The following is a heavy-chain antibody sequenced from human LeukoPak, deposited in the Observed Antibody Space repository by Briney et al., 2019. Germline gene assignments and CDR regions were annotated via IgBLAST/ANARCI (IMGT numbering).Heavy chain of an antibody. V-gene: IGHV4-61*02. J-gene: IGHJ4*02. CDR1: GGSISSGSYY. CDR2: IYTSGST. Sequence: SQTLSLTCTVSGGSISSGSYYWSWIRQPAGKGLEWIGRIYTSGSTNYNPSLKSRVTISVDTSKNQFSLKLSSVTAADTAVYYCAREKGEQQLVGAFMDYWGQGTLVTVSS. CDR3: AREKGEQQLVGAFMDY. D-gene: IGHD6-13*01.